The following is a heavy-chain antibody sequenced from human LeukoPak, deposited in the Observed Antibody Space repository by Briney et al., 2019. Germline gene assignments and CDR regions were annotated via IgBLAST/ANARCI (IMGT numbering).Heavy chain of an antibody. Sequence: GGSLRLSCAASGFTFSSYWMSWVRQAPGKGLEWVANIKQDGSEKYYVDSVKGRFTISRDNAKNSLYLQMNSLRAEDTAVYYCARDPPVGYSSGWYGSDGYWGQGTXVXVSS. CDR2: IKQDGSEK. J-gene: IGHJ4*02. CDR3: ARDPPVGYSSGWYGSDGY. D-gene: IGHD6-19*01. CDR1: GFTFSSYW. V-gene: IGHV3-7*01.